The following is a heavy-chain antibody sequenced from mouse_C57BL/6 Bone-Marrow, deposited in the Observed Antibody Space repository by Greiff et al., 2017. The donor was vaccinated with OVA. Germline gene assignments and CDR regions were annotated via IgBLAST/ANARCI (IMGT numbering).Heavy chain of an antibody. D-gene: IGHD1-1*01. CDR3: ARGDYYGSIWYFDV. CDR1: GYTFTSYW. V-gene: IGHV1-61*01. J-gene: IGHJ1*03. Sequence: QVQLQQPGAELVRPGSSVKLSCTASGYTFTSYWMDWVKQRPGQGLEWIGNIYPSDSAPHYNPKFTDKATLPVDKSSSTAYMQLSRLTSEASAGDYGARGDYYGSIWYFDVWGTGTTVTVSS. CDR2: IYPSDSAP.